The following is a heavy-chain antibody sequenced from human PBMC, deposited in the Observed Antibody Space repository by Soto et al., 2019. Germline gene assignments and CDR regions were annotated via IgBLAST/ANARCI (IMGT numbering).Heavy chain of an antibody. J-gene: IGHJ5*01. CDR2: IYYSGST. V-gene: IGHV4-30-4*01. Sequence: TLSLTFTVSGCSIIVVGYYWSWIRQPPGKGLEWIGYIYYSGSTFYNPYLKNRVTTSLDTSKIQFSLKLSSVTAADTSVYYCVRAGAEKWFATRGXGTLV. D-gene: IGHD3-10*01. CDR1: GCSIIVVGYY. CDR3: VRAGAEKWFAT.